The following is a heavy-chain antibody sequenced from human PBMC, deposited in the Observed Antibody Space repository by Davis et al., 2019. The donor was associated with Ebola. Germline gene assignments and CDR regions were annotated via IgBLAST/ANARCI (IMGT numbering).Heavy chain of an antibody. J-gene: IGHJ5*02. CDR2: INPSGGST. Sequence: AASVKVSCKASGYTFTSYYMHWVRQAPGQGLEWMGIINPSGGSTSYAQKFQGRVTMTRDTSTSTAYMELRSLRSDDTAVYYCARDVVVVAPTDWFDPWGQGTLVTVSS. CDR3: ARDVVVVAPTDWFDP. V-gene: IGHV1-46*01. D-gene: IGHD2-15*01. CDR1: GYTFTSYY.